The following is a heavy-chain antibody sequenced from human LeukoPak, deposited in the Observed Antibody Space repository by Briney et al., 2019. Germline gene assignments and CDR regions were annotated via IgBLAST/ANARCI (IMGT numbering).Heavy chain of an antibody. CDR2: IYPGDSDT. D-gene: IGHD5-18*01. Sequence: PGESLKISWKGSGYSFTSYWIGWVRQMPGKGLEWMGIIYPGDSDTRYSPSFQGQVTISADKSISTAYLQWSSLKASDTAMYYSARHRVDTAMAIYYWGQGTLVTVSS. J-gene: IGHJ4*02. CDR3: ARHRVDTAMAIYY. V-gene: IGHV5-51*01. CDR1: GYSFTSYW.